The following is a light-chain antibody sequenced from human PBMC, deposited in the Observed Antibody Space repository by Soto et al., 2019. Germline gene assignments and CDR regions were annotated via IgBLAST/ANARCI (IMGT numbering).Light chain of an antibody. Sequence: QSALTQPRSVSGSPGQSVTISCTGTSSDVGGYNSVSWYQQHPGKAPKLMIYDVTKRPSGVPDRFSGSKSGNTASLTISGLQAEDEADYYCNSRASGTTYVFGTGTKLTVL. CDR2: DVT. J-gene: IGLJ1*01. CDR1: SSDVGGYNS. CDR3: NSRASGTTYV. V-gene: IGLV2-11*01.